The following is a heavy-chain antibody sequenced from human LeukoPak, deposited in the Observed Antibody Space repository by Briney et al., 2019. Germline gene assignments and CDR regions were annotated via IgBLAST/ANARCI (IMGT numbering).Heavy chain of an antibody. V-gene: IGHV3-21*01. D-gene: IGHD3-10*01. Sequence: GGSLRLSCAAPGFTFSSYSMNWVRQAPGKGLEWVSSISSSSSYIYYTDSVKGRFTISRDNARKSLYLQMNSLRAEDTAVYYCARVGGITLALAPSPFPDYNYYYMDVWGKGTTVTVSS. CDR1: GFTFSSYS. CDR2: ISSSSSYI. J-gene: IGHJ6*03. CDR3: ARVGGITLALAPSPFPDYNYYYMDV.